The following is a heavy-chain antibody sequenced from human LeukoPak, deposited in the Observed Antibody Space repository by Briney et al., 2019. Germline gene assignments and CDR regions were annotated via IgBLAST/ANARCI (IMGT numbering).Heavy chain of an antibody. CDR1: GFTFSSYE. J-gene: IGHJ4*02. D-gene: IGHD6-19*01. CDR2: ITSSGSTI. CDR3: ARYSSDWEIDS. V-gene: IGHV3-48*03. Sequence: GGSLRLYCAASGFTFSSYEMNWVRQAPGNGLELVSYITSSGSTIYYADSVKGRFTISRDNAKNSLYLQMNSLRAEDTAVYYCARYSSDWEIDSWGQGTLVTVSS.